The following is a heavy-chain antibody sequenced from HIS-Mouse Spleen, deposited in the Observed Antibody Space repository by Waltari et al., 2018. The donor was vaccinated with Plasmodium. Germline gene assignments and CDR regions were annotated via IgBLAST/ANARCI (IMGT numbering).Heavy chain of an antibody. Sequence: QVQLQQWGAGLLKPSETLSLTCAVYGGSFSGYSWSWTRQPPGTGLEWIGEINHSGSTNYNPSLKSRVTISVDTSKNQFSLKLSSVTAADTAVYYCARGRRIVVVTAPRGFFDYWGQGTLVTVSS. CDR2: INHSGST. V-gene: IGHV4-34*01. CDR1: GGSFSGYS. D-gene: IGHD2-21*02. J-gene: IGHJ4*02. CDR3: ARGRRIVVVTAPRGFFDY.